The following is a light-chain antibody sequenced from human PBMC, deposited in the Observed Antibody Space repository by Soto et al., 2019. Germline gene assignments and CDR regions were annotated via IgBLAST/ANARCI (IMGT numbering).Light chain of an antibody. J-gene: IGKJ1*01. Sequence: DIQMTQSPSTLPASVGDRVTITCRASQSISNWLAWYQQKPGTAPKLLVYDASTLQSGVATRFSGSGSGTEFTLIISGLQPEDSATYYCQQYTNTNNPWMFGQGTKVDIK. CDR2: DAS. CDR3: QQYTNTNNPWM. CDR1: QSISNW. V-gene: IGKV1-5*01.